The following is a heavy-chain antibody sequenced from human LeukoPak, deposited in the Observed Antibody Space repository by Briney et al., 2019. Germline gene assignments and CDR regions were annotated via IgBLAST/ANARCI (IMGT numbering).Heavy chain of an antibody. Sequence: PGGSLRLSCAASGFTFSSYSMNWVRQAPGKGLEWVAYISSGSGTIYYADSVKGRFTISRDNAKNSLSLQMNSLRAEDTAVYYCARGFGADYWGQGTLVTVSS. J-gene: IGHJ4*02. CDR3: ARGFGADY. CDR2: ISSGSGTI. V-gene: IGHV3-48*04. D-gene: IGHD3-10*01. CDR1: GFTFSSYS.